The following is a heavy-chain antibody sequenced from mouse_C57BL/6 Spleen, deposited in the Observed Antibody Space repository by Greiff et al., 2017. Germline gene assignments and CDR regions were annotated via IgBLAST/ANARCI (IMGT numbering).Heavy chain of an antibody. CDR3: ARSPHDGDFAD. J-gene: IGHJ3*01. CDR1: GYTFTSYW. Sequence: QVQLQQPGAELVRPGSSVKLSCKASGYTFTSYWMDWVKQRPGQGLEWIGNIYPSDSETHYNQKFKDKATLTVDKSSSTAYMQLSSLTSEDSAVXYCARSPHDGDFADWGQGTLVTVSA. CDR2: IYPSDSET. D-gene: IGHD2-12*01. V-gene: IGHV1-61*01.